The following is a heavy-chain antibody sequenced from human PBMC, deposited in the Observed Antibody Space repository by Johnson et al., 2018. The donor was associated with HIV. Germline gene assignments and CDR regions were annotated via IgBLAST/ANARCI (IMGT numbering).Heavy chain of an antibody. Sequence: VRQAPGKGLEWVAFIRYDGSNKYYADSVKGRFTISRDNSQKTLYLQMHSLRPGDTAAYHCARDQFPLSGSDYVRLNDGFDIWGHGTMVIVSS. CDR3: ARDQFPLSGSDYVRLNDGFDI. CDR2: IRYDGSNK. V-gene: IGHV3-30*02. J-gene: IGHJ3*02. D-gene: IGHD1-26*01.